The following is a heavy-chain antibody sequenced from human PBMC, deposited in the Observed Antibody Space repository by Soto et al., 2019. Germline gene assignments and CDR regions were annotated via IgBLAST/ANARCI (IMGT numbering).Heavy chain of an antibody. CDR2: VYDTGST. Sequence: SETLSLTCSVSGGSVSGYYWSWIRQAPGKGLEWIGYVYDTGSTSYNPSLQSRVTISVDTSKKQFSLSLRLVTTADTAVYFCARSIAVPSSHIDHWGQGTRVTVSS. CDR1: GGSVSGYY. V-gene: IGHV4-59*02. J-gene: IGHJ4*02. CDR3: ARSIAVPSSHIDH. D-gene: IGHD6-6*01.